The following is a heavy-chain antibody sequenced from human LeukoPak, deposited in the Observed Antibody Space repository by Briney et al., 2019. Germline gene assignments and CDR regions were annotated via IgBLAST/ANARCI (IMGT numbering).Heavy chain of an antibody. CDR1: GYRFTSYW. D-gene: IGHD1-1*01. CDR3: ARHDGSGAQIAY. CDR2: IDRSDSYT. Sequence: GESQRISCQGSGYRFTSYWISCVRQMPGKRLEWMGRIDRSDSYTNYSPSFEGHVTISADKSINTAYLQWSSLQASDTAMYYCARHDGSGAQIAYWGQGTLVTVSS. V-gene: IGHV5-10-1*01. J-gene: IGHJ4*02.